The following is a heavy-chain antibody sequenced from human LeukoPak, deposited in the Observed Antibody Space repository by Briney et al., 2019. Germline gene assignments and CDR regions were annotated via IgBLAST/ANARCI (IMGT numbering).Heavy chain of an antibody. CDR2: ISSSSSYI. J-gene: IGHJ4*02. D-gene: IGHD2-15*01. V-gene: IGHV3-21*01. CDR1: GFTFSEYA. CDR3: ARDLGSGGSCYRN. Sequence: GGSLRLSCAASGFTFSEYAMNWVRQAPGKGLEWVSSISSSSSYIYYADSVKGRFTISRDNAKNTLYLQMNSLRAEDTAVYFCARDLGSGGSCYRNWGQGTLVTVSS.